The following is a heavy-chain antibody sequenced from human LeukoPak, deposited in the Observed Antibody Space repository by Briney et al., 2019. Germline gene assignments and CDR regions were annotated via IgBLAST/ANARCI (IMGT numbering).Heavy chain of an antibody. CDR1: GGSISSSSYY. D-gene: IGHD6-13*01. Sequence: SETLSLTCTVSGGSISSSSYYWGWIRQPPGKGLEWIGSIYYSGSTYYNPSLKSRVTISVDTSKNQFSLKLSSVTAADTAVYYCARAVSWYGPYYFDYWGQGTLVTVSS. J-gene: IGHJ4*02. CDR3: ARAVSWYGPYYFDY. V-gene: IGHV4-39*07. CDR2: IYYSGST.